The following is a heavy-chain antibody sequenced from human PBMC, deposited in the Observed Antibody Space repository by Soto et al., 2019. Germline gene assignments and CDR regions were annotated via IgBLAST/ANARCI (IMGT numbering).Heavy chain of an antibody. CDR3: ARVAVAGSYLDY. J-gene: IGHJ4*02. D-gene: IGHD6-19*01. CDR1: GDSISSSNG. CDR2: IYHSGST. Sequence: PETLSLTCAVSGDSISSSNGWSLVRQPPGKGLEWIGEIYHSGSTNYNPSLKSRVSISVDKSKNQFSLKLSSVTAADTAVYYCARVAVAGSYLDYWSQGTLVTVSS. V-gene: IGHV4-4*03.